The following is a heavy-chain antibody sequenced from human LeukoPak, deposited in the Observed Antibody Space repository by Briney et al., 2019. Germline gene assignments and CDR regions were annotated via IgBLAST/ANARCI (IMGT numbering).Heavy chain of an antibody. V-gene: IGHV1-18*01. CDR1: GYTFTSYG. D-gene: IGHD5-12*01. CDR2: ISAYNGNT. Sequence: ASVKVSCKASGYTFTSYGISWVRQAPGQGLEWMEWISAYNGNTNYAQKLQGRVTMTTDTSTSTAYMELRSLRSDDTAVYYCARDWAVATISYGMDVWGQGTTVTVSS. J-gene: IGHJ6*02. CDR3: ARDWAVATISYGMDV.